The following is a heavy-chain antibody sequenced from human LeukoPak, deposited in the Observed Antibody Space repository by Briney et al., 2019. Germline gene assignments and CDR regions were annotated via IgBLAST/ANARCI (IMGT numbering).Heavy chain of an antibody. CDR1: GFTFSSYA. V-gene: IGHV3-30-3*01. CDR2: ISYDGSNK. CDR3: ATGGLRYFDWSPFDY. J-gene: IGHJ4*02. Sequence: PGGSLRLSCAASGFTFSSYAMHWVRQAPGKGLEWVAVISYDGSNKYYADSVKGRFTISRDNSKNTLYLQMNSLRAEDTAVYYCATGGLRYFDWSPFDYWGQGTLVTVSS. D-gene: IGHD3-9*01.